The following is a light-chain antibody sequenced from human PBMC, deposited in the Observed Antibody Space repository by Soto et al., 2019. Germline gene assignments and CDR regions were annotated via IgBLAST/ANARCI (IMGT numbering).Light chain of an antibody. CDR3: ETWDSNTRV. CDR2: LEGSGSY. CDR1: SGHSSYI. V-gene: IGLV4-60*02. J-gene: IGLJ2*01. Sequence: QLVLTQSSSASASLGSSVKLTCTLSSGHSSYIIAWHHQQPGKAPRYLMKLEGSGSYNKGSGVPDRFSGSSSGADRYLTISNLQFEDEANYYCETWDSNTRVFGGGTMLTVL.